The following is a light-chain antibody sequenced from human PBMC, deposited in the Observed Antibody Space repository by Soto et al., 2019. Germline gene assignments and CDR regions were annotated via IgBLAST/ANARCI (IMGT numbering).Light chain of an antibody. J-gene: IGKJ5*01. V-gene: IGKV3-11*01. CDR2: DTS. CDR1: QSVSNF. CDR3: QQRSTWPIT. Sequence: EIWFTQDAVGRSLSRGRVATLSCRASQSVSNFLAWYQQKPGQAPRLLIYDTSNRATGIPARFSGSGSGTDFTLTINNLDPEDFAVYYCQQRSTWPITFGQGTDWRL.